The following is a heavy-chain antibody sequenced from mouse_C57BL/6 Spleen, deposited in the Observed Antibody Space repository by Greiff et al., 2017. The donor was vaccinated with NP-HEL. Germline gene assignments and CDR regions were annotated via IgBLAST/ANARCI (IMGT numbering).Heavy chain of an antibody. CDR2: INPSNGGT. Sequence: QVQLQQPGTELVKPGASVKLSCKASGYTFTSYWMHWVKQRPGQGLEWIGNINPSNGGTNYNEKFKSKATLTVDKSSSTAYMQLSSLTSEDSAVYYCTRGDITTVVATRYAMDYWGQGTSVTVSS. CDR3: TRGDITTVVATRYAMDY. J-gene: IGHJ4*01. CDR1: GYTFTSYW. V-gene: IGHV1-53*01. D-gene: IGHD1-1*01.